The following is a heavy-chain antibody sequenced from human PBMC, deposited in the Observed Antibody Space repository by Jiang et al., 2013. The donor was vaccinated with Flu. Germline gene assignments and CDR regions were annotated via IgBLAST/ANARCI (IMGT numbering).Heavy chain of an antibody. V-gene: IGHV4-39*01. CDR1: GASIRDSYDY. Sequence: GSGLVKPSETLSLTCNVSGASIRDSYDYWGWIRQPPGKGLEWIATLYYSGSTYYNPSLRSRATISLATSKTQFSLELTSVTAADTAAYYCARLTYGSTWYAQVFQSWGQGTLVTVSS. CDR2: LYYSGST. D-gene: IGHD1-26*01. CDR3: ARLTYGSTWYAQVFQS. J-gene: IGHJ5*02.